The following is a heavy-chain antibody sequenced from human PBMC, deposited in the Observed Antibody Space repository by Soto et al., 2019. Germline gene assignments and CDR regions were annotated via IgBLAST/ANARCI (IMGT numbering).Heavy chain of an antibody. V-gene: IGHV3-33*06. CDR3: AKTSGVIVVVTSFDH. CDR2: IWYDGSNK. Sequence: GGSLRLSCAASGFTFSIDGMHLVLQAPGKGLEWVAVIWYDGSNKYDADSVKGRFTISRDNSKNTLYLQMNSLRAEDTAIYYCAKTSGVIVVVTSFDHWGQGTLVTVSS. D-gene: IGHD3-22*01. J-gene: IGHJ4*02. CDR1: GFTFSIDG.